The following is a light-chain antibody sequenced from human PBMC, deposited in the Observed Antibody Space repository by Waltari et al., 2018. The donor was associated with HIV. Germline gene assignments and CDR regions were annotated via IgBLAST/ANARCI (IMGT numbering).Light chain of an antibody. CDR3: QQYNHWPPYT. CDR1: QSINSH. J-gene: IGKJ2*01. Sequence: EVVMTQSPATLSVSLGARATLSCRASQSINSHLAWYQHKPGPAPRLLFYGASTRATGVPARFSGSGSGTDFTLTISGLQSEDFAVYYCQQYNHWPPYTFGQGTKLEIK. V-gene: IGKV3-15*01. CDR2: GAS.